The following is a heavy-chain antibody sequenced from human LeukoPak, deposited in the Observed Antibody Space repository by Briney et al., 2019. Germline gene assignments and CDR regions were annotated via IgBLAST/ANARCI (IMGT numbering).Heavy chain of an antibody. Sequence: GASLKISCKGSGYSFTSYWIGWVRQMPGKGLEWMGIIYPGDPDTRYSPSFQGQVTISADMSISTAYLQWSSLKASDTAMYYCARKYSSSSGFAFDIWGQGTMVTVSS. J-gene: IGHJ3*02. V-gene: IGHV5-51*01. CDR3: ARKYSSSSGFAFDI. D-gene: IGHD6-6*01. CDR2: IYPGDPDT. CDR1: GYSFTSYW.